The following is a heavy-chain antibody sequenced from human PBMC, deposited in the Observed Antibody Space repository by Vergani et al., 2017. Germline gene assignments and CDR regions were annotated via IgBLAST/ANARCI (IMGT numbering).Heavy chain of an antibody. CDR1: GFTFSTYA. CDR3: ASCEDYYDSSGYYNY. J-gene: IGHJ4*02. D-gene: IGHD3-22*01. CDR2: INHSGST. Sequence: VQLLESGGGLVQPGGSLRLSCAASGFTFSTYAMSWVRQPPGKGLEWIGEINHSGSTNYNPSLKSRVTISVDTSKNQFSLKLSSVTAADTAVYYCASCEDYYDSSGYYNYWGQGTLVTVSS. V-gene: IGHV4-4*02.